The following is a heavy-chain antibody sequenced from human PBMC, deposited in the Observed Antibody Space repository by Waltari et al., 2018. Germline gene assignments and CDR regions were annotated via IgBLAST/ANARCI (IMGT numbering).Heavy chain of an antibody. D-gene: IGHD2-8*01. CDR3: ARAIHHCTNGVCYKGWGYYFDY. J-gene: IGHJ4*02. CDR2: ISSSGSTI. Sequence: EVQLVESGGGLVQPGGSLRLSCAASGFTFSSYEMNWVRQAPGKGLEWVSYISSSGSTIYYADSVKGRFTISRDNAKNSLYLQMNSLRAEDTAVYYCARAIHHCTNGVCYKGWGYYFDYWGQGTLVTVSS. CDR1: GFTFSSYE. V-gene: IGHV3-48*03.